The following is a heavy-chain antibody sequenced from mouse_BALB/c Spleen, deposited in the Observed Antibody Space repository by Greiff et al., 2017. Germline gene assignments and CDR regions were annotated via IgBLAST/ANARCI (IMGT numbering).Heavy chain of an antibody. J-gene: IGHJ2*01. CDR2: IYPGNGDT. CDR1: GYTFTSYN. V-gene: IGHV1-12*01. D-gene: IGHD2-4*01. Sequence: QVQLQQPGAELVKPGASVKMSCKASGYTFTSYNMHWVKQTPGQGLEWIGAIYPGNGDTSYNQKFKGKATLTADKSSSTAYMQLSSLTSEDSAVYYCARREVAMIAYFDYWGQGTTLTVSS. CDR3: ARREVAMIAYFDY.